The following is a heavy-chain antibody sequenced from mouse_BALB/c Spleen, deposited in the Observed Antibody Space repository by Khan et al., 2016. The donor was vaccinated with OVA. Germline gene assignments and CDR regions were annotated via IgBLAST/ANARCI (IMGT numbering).Heavy chain of an antibody. Sequence: QVQLQQPGAELVKPGASVKLSCKASGYTFTNYWMHWVKQRPGQGLEWIGEINPSNGRPNYSESFRNEAKLTVDNSSDTAYMQLSSLTSEYSAVYHCARGWYGNYNFDYWGQGTTLTVSS. CDR2: INPSNGRP. CDR1: GYTFTNYW. V-gene: IGHV1S81*02. CDR3: ARGWYGNYNFDY. D-gene: IGHD2-10*02. J-gene: IGHJ2*01.